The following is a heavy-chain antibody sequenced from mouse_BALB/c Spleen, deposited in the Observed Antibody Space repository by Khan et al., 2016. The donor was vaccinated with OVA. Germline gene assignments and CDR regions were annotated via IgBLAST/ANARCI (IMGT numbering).Heavy chain of an antibody. CDR1: GYSITSGYG. Sequence: RLEESGPGLVKPSQSLSLTCTVTGYSITSGYGWNWIRQFPGNKLEWMGYLSYSGSTNYNPSLKSRISITRDTSKNQFFLQLNSVTTEDTATYYCARTARIKYWGQGTTLTVSS. CDR2: LSYSGST. D-gene: IGHD1-2*01. V-gene: IGHV3-2*02. J-gene: IGHJ2*01. CDR3: ARTARIKY.